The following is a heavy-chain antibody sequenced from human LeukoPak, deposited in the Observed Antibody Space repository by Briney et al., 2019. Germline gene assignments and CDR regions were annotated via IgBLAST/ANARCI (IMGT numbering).Heavy chain of an antibody. CDR2: TSGSGGNP. V-gene: IGHV3-23*01. CDR1: GFAFSSYA. D-gene: IGHD6-19*01. CDR3: ARDSGYRSVDY. Sequence: PGGSLRLSCSASGFAFSSYAMSWVRQAPGKGLEWVSITSGSGGNPYYADSVKGRFTISRDNAKNSLYLQMNSLRTEDTAVYYCARDSGYRSVDYWGQGTLVTVSS. J-gene: IGHJ4*02.